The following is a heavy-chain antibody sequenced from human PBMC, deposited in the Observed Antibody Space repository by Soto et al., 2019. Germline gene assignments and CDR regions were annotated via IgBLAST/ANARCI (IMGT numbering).Heavy chain of an antibody. CDR2: INPNSGGT. J-gene: IGHJ6*02. V-gene: IGHV1-2*04. Sequence: SVKVSCKASGYTFTAYYMYWVRQAPGQGLEWMGWINPNSGGTNYAQKFQGWVTMTRDTSISTAYMDLSRLRSDDTAVYFCARGADILTGSYGMDVWGQGTTVTVSS. CDR3: ARGADILTGSYGMDV. CDR1: GYTFTAYY. D-gene: IGHD3-9*01.